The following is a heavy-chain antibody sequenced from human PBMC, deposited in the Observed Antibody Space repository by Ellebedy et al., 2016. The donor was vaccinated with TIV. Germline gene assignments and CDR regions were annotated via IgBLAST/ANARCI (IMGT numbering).Heavy chain of an antibody. V-gene: IGHV3-9*01. Sequence: GGSLRLSXAASGFTFTTYALSWVRQAPGKGLEWVSGISWNSGSIGYADSVKGRFTISRDNAKNSLYLQMNSLRAEDTALYYCAKDRAGLTGTTTGYYFDYWGQGTLVTVSS. J-gene: IGHJ4*02. D-gene: IGHD1-7*01. CDR1: GFTFTTYA. CDR2: ISWNSGSI. CDR3: AKDRAGLTGTTTGYYFDY.